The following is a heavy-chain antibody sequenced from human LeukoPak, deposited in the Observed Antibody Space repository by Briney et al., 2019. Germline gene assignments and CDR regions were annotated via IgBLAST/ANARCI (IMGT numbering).Heavy chain of an antibody. CDR2: IYYSGST. CDR3: ARGQSGSYYNLLNFDY. D-gene: IGHD1-26*01. J-gene: IGHJ4*02. V-gene: IGHV4-31*03. Sequence: TLSLTCTVSGGSISGGGYYWSWIRQHPGKGLEWIGYIYYSGSTYYNPSLKSRVTISVDTSKNQFSLKLSSVTAADTAVYYCARGQSGSYYNLLNFDYWGQGTLVTVSS. CDR1: GGSISGGGYY.